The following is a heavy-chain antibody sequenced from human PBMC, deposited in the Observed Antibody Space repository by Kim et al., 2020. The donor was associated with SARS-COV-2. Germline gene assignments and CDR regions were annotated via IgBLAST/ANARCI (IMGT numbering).Heavy chain of an antibody. CDR1: GYSFTSYW. V-gene: IGHV5-51*01. CDR3: ARQGGYYGSGSYYYGMDV. CDR2: IYPGDSDT. D-gene: IGHD3-10*01. Sequence: GESLKISCKGSGYSFTSYWIGWVRQMPGKGLEWMGIIYPGDSDTRYSPSFQGQVTISADTSISTAYLQWSSLKASDTAMYYCARQGGYYGSGSYYYGMDVWGQGTTVTVSS. J-gene: IGHJ6*02.